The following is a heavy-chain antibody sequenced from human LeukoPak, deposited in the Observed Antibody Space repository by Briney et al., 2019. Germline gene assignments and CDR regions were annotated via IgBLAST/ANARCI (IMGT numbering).Heavy chain of an antibody. V-gene: IGHV3-74*01. Sequence: GGSLRLSCAASGFTFSDYWMHWVRQAPGKGLVWVSRIDSTGTSTTYADSVKGRFTISRDNAKNTLYLQMNSLRAEDTAVYYCARISGSYVFDYWGQGTLVTVSS. J-gene: IGHJ4*02. CDR1: GFTFSDYW. CDR3: ARISGSYVFDY. D-gene: IGHD1-26*01. CDR2: IDSTGTST.